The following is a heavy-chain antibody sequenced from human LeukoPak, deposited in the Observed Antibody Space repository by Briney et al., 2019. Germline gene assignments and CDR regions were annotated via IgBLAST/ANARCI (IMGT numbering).Heavy chain of an antibody. CDR3: ARSGPMVRGVTPFDY. Sequence: SETLSLTCAVYGGSFSGYYWSWIRQPPGEGLEWIGEINHSGSTNYNPSLKSRVTISVDTSKNQFSLKLSSVSAADTAVYYCARSGPMVRGVTPFDYWGQGALVTVSS. CDR1: GGSFSGYY. J-gene: IGHJ4*02. V-gene: IGHV4-34*01. D-gene: IGHD3-10*01. CDR2: INHSGST.